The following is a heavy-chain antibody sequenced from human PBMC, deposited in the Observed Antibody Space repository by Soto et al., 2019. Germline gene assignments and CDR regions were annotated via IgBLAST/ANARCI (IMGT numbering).Heavy chain of an antibody. CDR2: ISSSSSYI. D-gene: IGHD4-4*01. Sequence: PGGSLRLSCAASGFTFSSYSMNWVRQAPGKGLEWVSSISSSSSYIYYADSVKGRFTISRDNAKNSLYLQMNSLRAEDTAVYYCARDPTAVTSRFDPWGKGTLVTVSS. J-gene: IGHJ5*02. CDR1: GFTFSSYS. CDR3: ARDPTAVTSRFDP. V-gene: IGHV3-21*01.